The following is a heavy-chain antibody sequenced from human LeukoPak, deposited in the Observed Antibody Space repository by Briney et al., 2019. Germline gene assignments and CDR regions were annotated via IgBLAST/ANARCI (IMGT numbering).Heavy chain of an antibody. CDR1: EVTFEDYS. Sequence: GGSLRLSCVASEVTFEDYSMRWVRQGPGKGLEWVAGISTTGNNIDYADSVKGRFTISRDDAKNSLYLEMSSLRPEESALYFCVKDSAARSSSWFYYSDLWGRGNLVAVSS. J-gene: IGHJ2*01. D-gene: IGHD6-13*01. CDR2: ISTTGNNI. V-gene: IGHV3-9*01. CDR3: VKDSAARSSSWFYYSDL.